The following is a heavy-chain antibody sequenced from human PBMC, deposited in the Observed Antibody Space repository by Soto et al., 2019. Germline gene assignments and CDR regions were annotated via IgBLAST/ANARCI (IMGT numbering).Heavy chain of an antibody. CDR1: GFTFSSDA. CDR3: AKRRSRYAFWSGHGRFDY. Sequence: GGSLRLSCAASGFTFSSDAMSWVRQAAGEGREWVSAISGSGGSTYYADSVKGGFTISRDNPNTTPYLQMNSLRAEDPAVYYCAKRRSRYAFWSGHGRFDYWGQGTLVTVSS. V-gene: IGHV3-23*01. CDR2: ISGSGGST. D-gene: IGHD3-3*01. J-gene: IGHJ4*02.